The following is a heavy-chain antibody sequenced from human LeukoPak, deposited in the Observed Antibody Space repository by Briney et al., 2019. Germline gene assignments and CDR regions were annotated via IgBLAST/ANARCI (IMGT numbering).Heavy chain of an antibody. CDR3: ARRDPDYGDAFDI. CDR2: IYYSGST. J-gene: IGHJ3*02. Sequence: NTSETLSLTCTVSGGSISSYYWSWIRQSPGKGLECIGYIYYSGSTNYSPSLKSRVTISADTSKNQFSLKLSSVTAADTAVYFCARRDPDYGDAFDIWGQGTMVTVSS. CDR1: GGSISSYY. V-gene: IGHV4-59*08. D-gene: IGHD4-17*01.